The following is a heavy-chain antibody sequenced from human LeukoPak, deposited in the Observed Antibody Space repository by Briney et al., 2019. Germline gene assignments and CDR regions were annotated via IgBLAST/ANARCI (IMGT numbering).Heavy chain of an antibody. CDR3: AKDHVLRYFDYGMDV. CDR2: ISYDGSNK. V-gene: IGHV3-30*18. J-gene: IGHJ6*02. CDR1: GFTFSSYG. Sequence: GRSLRLSCAASGFTFSSYGMHWVRQAPGKGLEWVAVISYDGSNKYYADSVKGRFTISRDNSKNTLYLQMNSLRAEDTAVYYCAKDHVLRYFDYGMDVWGQGTTVTVSS. D-gene: IGHD3-9*01.